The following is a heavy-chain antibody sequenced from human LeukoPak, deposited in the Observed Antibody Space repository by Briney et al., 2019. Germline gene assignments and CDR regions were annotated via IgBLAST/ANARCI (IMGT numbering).Heavy chain of an antibody. CDR2: ISSSSNYI. J-gene: IGHJ6*02. D-gene: IGHD3-16*02. V-gene: IGHV3-21*01. CDR1: GFTFSSYS. CDR3: ASPKGMITFGGVIAPYYYYGTDV. Sequence: NPGGSLRLSCAASGFTFSSYSMNWVRQAPEKGLEWVSSISSSSNYIYYADSVKGRFAISRDNAKNSLYLQMNSLRAEDTAVYYCASPKGMITFGGVIAPYYYYGTDVWGQGTTVTVSS.